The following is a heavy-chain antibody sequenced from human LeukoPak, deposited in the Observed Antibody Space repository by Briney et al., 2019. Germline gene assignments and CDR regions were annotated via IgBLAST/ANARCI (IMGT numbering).Heavy chain of an antibody. V-gene: IGHV1-3*01. Sequence: ASVKVSCKASGYTFTSYAIHWVRQAPGQSLEWMGWINSGNGDTKYSQKFQGRVAITRDTSVTTAYLELSSLTSEDTALYYCARDPLSGCHDCWGQGTLVTVSS. CDR1: GYTFTSYA. J-gene: IGHJ4*02. D-gene: IGHD6-19*01. CDR3: ARDPLSGCHDC. CDR2: INSGNGDT.